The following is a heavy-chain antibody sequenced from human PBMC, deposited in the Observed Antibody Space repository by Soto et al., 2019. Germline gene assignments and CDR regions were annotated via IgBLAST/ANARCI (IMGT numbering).Heavy chain of an antibody. CDR3: ARAPAAARFSFDP. J-gene: IGHJ5*02. V-gene: IGHV4-59*01. CDR1: GDSINNYY. Sequence: PSETLSLTCTVSGDSINNYYWHWIRQPPGKGLEWIGYIFYSGSTHYNPSLKNRVTISVDSSKNQFSLRLTSVTAADTAVYYCARAPAAARFSFDPWGQGSLVTVSS. CDR2: IFYSGST. D-gene: IGHD6-6*01.